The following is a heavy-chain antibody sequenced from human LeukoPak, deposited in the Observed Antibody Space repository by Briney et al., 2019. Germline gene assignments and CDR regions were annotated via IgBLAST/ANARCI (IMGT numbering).Heavy chain of an antibody. D-gene: IGHD4-23*01. Sequence: ASVKVSCKASGGTFSSYAISWVRQAPGQGLEWMGRINPYNGGTTYAQSFQGRVTLTRDTSITTVYLELTGLRSDDTAVYCASLQGGNSDWLDPWGQGTLVTVSS. V-gene: IGHV1-2*06. J-gene: IGHJ5*02. CDR1: GGTFSSYA. CDR2: INPYNGGT. CDR3: ASLQGGNSDWLDP.